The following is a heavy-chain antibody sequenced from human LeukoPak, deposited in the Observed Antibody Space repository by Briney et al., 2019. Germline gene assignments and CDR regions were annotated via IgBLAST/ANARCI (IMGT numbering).Heavy chain of an antibody. CDR2: ITGSGGT. Sequence: GGSLRLSCAASGLTFSNYALVWVRQAPGKRLEWVSAITGSGGTVYADFVKGRFTISRDNSKNTLYLQMNSLRAEDTAVYYCGQDPNGDYLGAFDFWGQGTRVSVSS. V-gene: IGHV3-23*01. CDR3: GQDPNGDYLGAFDF. J-gene: IGHJ3*01. CDR1: GLTFSNYA. D-gene: IGHD4-17*01.